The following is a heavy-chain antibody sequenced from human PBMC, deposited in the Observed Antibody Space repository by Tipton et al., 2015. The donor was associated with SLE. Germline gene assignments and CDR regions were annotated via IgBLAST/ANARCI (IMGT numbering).Heavy chain of an antibody. V-gene: IGHV3-30*18. CDR3: AKDRDAEAAGMGY. CDR2: IWYDGSNK. CDR1: GFTFSSYG. Sequence: SLRLSCAASGFTFSSYGMHWVRQAPGKGLEWVAVIWYDGSNKYYADSVKGRFTISRDNSKNTLYLQMNSLRAEDTAAYYCAKDRDAEAAGMGYWGQGTLVTVSS. J-gene: IGHJ4*02. D-gene: IGHD6-13*01.